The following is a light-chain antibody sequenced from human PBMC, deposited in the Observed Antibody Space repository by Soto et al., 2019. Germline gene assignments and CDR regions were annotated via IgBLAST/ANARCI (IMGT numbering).Light chain of an antibody. V-gene: IGKV1-5*03. J-gene: IGKJ1*01. CDR2: KAS. Sequence: DIQMTQSRSTLSGSVGDRFTITCRASQTISSWLAWYQQKPGKAPKLLIYKASTLKSGVPSRFSGSGYGTEFTLTISSLQTDDFAAYYCQHYNSYSEAFGQGTKVDIK. CDR1: QTISSW. CDR3: QHYNSYSEA.